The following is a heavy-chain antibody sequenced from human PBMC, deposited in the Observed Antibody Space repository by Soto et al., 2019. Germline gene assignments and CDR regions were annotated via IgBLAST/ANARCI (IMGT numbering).Heavy chain of an antibody. J-gene: IGHJ4*02. Sequence: GGSLRVSCSAAGFTLSTSPMHWVRQAPGKGLEYVSAISPTGGTTYYADSLKGRFTTSRDNSKSTLYLHMSSLRTEDTAVYYCGRKEVSGPIDYWGQGTLVTVSS. CDR2: ISPTGGTT. CDR3: GRKEVSGPIDY. V-gene: IGHV3-64D*06. CDR1: GFTLSTSP.